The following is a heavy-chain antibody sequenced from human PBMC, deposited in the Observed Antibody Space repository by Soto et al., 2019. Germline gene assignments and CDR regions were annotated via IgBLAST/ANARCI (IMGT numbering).Heavy chain of an antibody. J-gene: IGHJ6*02. CDR2: IYYSGST. CDR1: GGSISSYY. Sequence: PETLSLTCTVSGGSISSYYWSWIRQPPGKGLEWIGYIYYSGSTNYNPSLKSRVTISVDTSKNQFSLKLSSVTAADTAVYYCARDFWSGYYLYGMDVWGQGTTVTSP. V-gene: IGHV4-59*01. CDR3: ARDFWSGYYLYGMDV. D-gene: IGHD3-3*01.